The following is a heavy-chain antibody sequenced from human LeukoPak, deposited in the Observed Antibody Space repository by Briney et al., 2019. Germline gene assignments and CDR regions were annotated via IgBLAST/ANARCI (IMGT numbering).Heavy chain of an antibody. CDR3: AKDGIHKGYYGMDV. D-gene: IGHD1-26*01. J-gene: IGHJ6*02. V-gene: IGHV3-23*01. CDR1: GFTFSSYG. CDR2: ISGSGGST. Sequence: GGSLRLSCSASGFTFSSYGMHWVRQAPGKGLEWVSAISGSGGSTYYADSVKGRFTISRDNSKNTLYLQMNSLRAEDTAVYYCAKDGIHKGYYGMDVWGQGTTVTVSS.